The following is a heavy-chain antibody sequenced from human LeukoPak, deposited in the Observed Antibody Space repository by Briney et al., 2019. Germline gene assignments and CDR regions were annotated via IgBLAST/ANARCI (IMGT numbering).Heavy chain of an antibody. CDR1: GYTFTNNG. CDR2: ISAHNGNT. J-gene: IGHJ4*02. CDR3: ARGMGGSTFADFDS. Sequence: ASVKVSCKASGYTFTNNGISWVRQAPGQGLEWLGRISAHNGNTNYAQKFQGRVTMTSDTSTTTTYMELRSLTSADTAVYYCARGMGGSTFADFDSWGQGTLVTVSS. V-gene: IGHV1-18*01. D-gene: IGHD1-26*01.